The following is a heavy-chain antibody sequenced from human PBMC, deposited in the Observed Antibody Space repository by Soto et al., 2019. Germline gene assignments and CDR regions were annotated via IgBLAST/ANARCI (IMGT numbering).Heavy chain of an antibody. V-gene: IGHV5-10-1*01. CDR1: GYSFTSYW. J-gene: IGHJ6*02. CDR2: IDPSDSYT. D-gene: IGHD5-12*01. Sequence: GESLKISCKGSGYSFTSYWNSWVRQMPGKGLEWMGRIDPSDSYTNYSPSFQGHVTISADKSISTAYLQWSSLKASDTAMYYCARHCGYSGYDCIYYYGMDVWGQGTTVTVSS. CDR3: ARHCGYSGYDCIYYYGMDV.